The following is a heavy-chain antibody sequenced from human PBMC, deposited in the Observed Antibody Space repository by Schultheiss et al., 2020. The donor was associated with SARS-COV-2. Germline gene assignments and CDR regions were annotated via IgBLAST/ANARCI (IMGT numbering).Heavy chain of an antibody. V-gene: IGHV4-39*01. J-gene: IGHJ4*02. CDR1: GGSISSSSYY. D-gene: IGHD1-14*01. Sequence: SETLSLTCTVSGGSISSSSYYWGWIRQPPGKVLEWIGTIYYSGSTSYNPSLKIGVTISLDTSKNHFSMNLTSVTAADTAVYYCVRRIVGRPVDNWGRGTLVTVSS. CDR2: IYYSGST. CDR3: VRRIVGRPVDN.